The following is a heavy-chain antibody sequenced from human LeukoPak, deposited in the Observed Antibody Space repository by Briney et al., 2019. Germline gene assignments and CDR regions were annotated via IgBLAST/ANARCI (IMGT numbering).Heavy chain of an antibody. CDR3: ARDERGYYDSSGFFGAIDY. V-gene: IGHV3-23*01. D-gene: IGHD3-22*01. Sequence: GGSLRLSCAASGFTFSSYAMNWVRQAPGKGLEWVSAINGRGDNTYYADSVKGRFTIYRDNSKSTLFLQMNSLGVEDTAVYYCARDERGYYDSSGFFGAIDYWGQGTLVTVSS. CDR2: INGRGDNT. CDR1: GFTFSSYA. J-gene: IGHJ4*02.